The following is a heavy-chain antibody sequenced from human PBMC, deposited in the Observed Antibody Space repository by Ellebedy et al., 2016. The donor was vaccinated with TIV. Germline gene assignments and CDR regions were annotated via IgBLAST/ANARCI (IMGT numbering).Heavy chain of an antibody. Sequence: GESLKISXAASGFTFSPYSMNWVRQAPGKGLECVSYVSSSSNYIYYADSLEGRFSISRDNAKSSLYLQLNSLRAEDTAVYYCARDVHGSLDYWGQGTLVTVSS. J-gene: IGHJ4*02. CDR2: VSSSSNYI. V-gene: IGHV3-21*01. CDR1: GFTFSPYS. CDR3: ARDVHGSLDY. D-gene: IGHD5-24*01.